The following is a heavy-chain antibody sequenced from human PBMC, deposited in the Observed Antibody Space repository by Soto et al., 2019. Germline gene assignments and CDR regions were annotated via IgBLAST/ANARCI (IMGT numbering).Heavy chain of an antibody. V-gene: IGHV3-23*01. D-gene: IGHD3-16*02. CDR2: ISGSGGST. J-gene: IGHJ4*02. CDR1: GFTFSSYA. Sequence: EVQLLESGGGLVQPGGSLRLSCAASGFTFSSYAMSWVRQAPGKGLEWVSAISGSGGSTYYADSVKGRFTISRDNSKNTLYLQMNSLRAEDTAVYYCAKPHDYVWGSYRSHFDYWGQGTLVTVSS. CDR3: AKPHDYVWGSYRSHFDY.